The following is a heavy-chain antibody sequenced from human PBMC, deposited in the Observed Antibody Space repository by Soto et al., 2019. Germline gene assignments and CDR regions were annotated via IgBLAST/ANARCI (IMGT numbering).Heavy chain of an antibody. J-gene: IGHJ3*02. V-gene: IGHV4-31*03. CDR3: ARDCLSGGDAFDI. D-gene: IGHD3-10*01. CDR1: GGSIRSDGYY. Sequence: QVQLQESGPGLLKPSQTLSLTCTVSGGSIRSDGYYWSWIRQRPGKGLEWIGYMNYRGITYYNPSLKSRLTISEDTSKNHFSLNLNSVTAADTAVYYCARDCLSGGDAFDIWGQGTMVVVSS. CDR2: MNYRGIT.